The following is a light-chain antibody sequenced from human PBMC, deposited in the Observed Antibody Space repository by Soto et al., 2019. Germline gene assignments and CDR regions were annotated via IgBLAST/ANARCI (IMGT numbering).Light chain of an antibody. J-gene: IGKJ1*01. CDR2: GAS. V-gene: IGKV3-20*01. CDR3: QQYASSRT. Sequence: EIVLTQSPGTLSLSPVERATLSCMASQSVTNNYLAWFQQKPGQAPRLLMYGASSRATGIPDRFSGSGSGTDFTLTITRLEPEDFAVYYCQQYASSRTFGQGTKVDIK. CDR1: QSVTNNY.